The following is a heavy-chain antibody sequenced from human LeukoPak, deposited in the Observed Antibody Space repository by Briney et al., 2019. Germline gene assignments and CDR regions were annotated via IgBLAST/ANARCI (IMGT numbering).Heavy chain of an antibody. CDR1: GFTFSSYA. CDR2: ISYDGSNK. J-gene: IGHJ5*02. D-gene: IGHD3-10*01. V-gene: IGHV3-30-3*01. CDR3: ASAREEYNWFDP. Sequence: PGRSLRLSCAASGFTFSSYAMHWVRQAPGKGLEWEAVISYDGSNKYYADSVKGRFTISRDNSKNTLYLQMNSLRAEDTAVYYCASAREEYNWFDPWGQGTLVTVSS.